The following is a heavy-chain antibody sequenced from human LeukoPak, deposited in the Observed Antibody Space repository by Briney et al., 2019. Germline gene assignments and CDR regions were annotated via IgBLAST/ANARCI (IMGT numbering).Heavy chain of an antibody. CDR3: ASEWGSSSQIDY. CDR2: IYYSGST. V-gene: IGHV4-59*01. Sequence: PSETLSLTCTASGGSISSYYWSWIRQPPGKGLEWIGYIYYSGSTNYNPSLKSRVTISVDTSKNQFSLKLSSVTAADTAVYYCASEWGSSSQIDYWGRGTLVTVSS. CDR1: GGSISSYY. D-gene: IGHD6-13*01. J-gene: IGHJ4*02.